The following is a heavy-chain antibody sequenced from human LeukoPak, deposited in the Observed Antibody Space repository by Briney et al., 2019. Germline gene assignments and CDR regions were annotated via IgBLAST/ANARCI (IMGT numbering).Heavy chain of an antibody. J-gene: IGHJ4*02. V-gene: IGHV3-23*01. CDR1: GFTFSTYA. Sequence: GGSLRLSCAASGFTFSTYAMNWVRQAPGKGLEWVSGITTGGGGTYYADSLRGRFTISRDDSEYTLFLQVNSLRAEDTAVYYCAKGAYGVGGPLGFWGRGTLVTVSS. D-gene: IGHD2-15*01. CDR2: ITTGGGGT. CDR3: AKGAYGVGGPLGF.